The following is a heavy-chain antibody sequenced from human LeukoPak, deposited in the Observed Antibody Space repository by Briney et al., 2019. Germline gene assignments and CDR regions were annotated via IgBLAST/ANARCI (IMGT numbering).Heavy chain of an antibody. Sequence: GRSLRLSCAASGFTFSSYGMHWVRQAPGKGLEWVAFIRYDGSNKYYADSVKGRFTISRDNSKNTLYLQMNSLRAEDTAVYYCGAGGSFDYWGQGTLVTVSS. V-gene: IGHV3-30*02. J-gene: IGHJ4*02. CDR1: GFTFSSYG. CDR2: IRYDGSNK. D-gene: IGHD5-12*01. CDR3: GAGGSFDY.